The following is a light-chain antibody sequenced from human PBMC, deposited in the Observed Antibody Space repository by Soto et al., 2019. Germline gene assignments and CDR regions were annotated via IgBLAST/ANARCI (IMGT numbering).Light chain of an antibody. J-gene: IGKJ4*01. CDR3: QQYGSSPLT. V-gene: IGKV3-20*01. Sequence: IGLTQYPVSLSLSPDKRTSLSCRASQSFSSDLAWYQQKPGQAPRLLICGASTRATGIPARFSGSAFATYFTIALSILEPEDFAVYYCQQYGSSPLTFGGGTKVDIK. CDR2: GAS. CDR1: QSFSSD.